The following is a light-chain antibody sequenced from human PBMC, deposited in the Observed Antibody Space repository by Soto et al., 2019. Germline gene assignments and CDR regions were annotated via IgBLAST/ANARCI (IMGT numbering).Light chain of an antibody. Sequence: QSVLTQPASVSGSPGQSITISCTGTSSDIGGYDYVSWYQQYPGKVPKLMIYDVTNRASGVPSRFSASKSGDTASLTISGLQAEDEADYYCSSYTSTSNLVVFGGGTQLTVL. CDR1: SSDIGGYDY. J-gene: IGLJ2*01. V-gene: IGLV2-14*01. CDR3: SSYTSTSNLVV. CDR2: DVT.